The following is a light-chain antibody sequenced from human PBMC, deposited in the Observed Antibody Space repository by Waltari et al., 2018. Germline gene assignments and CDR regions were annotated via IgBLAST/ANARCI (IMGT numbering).Light chain of an antibody. CDR3: QQYNSYQGT. J-gene: IGKJ1*01. CDR2: KAS. CDR1: QSISSW. V-gene: IGKV1-5*03. Sequence: DIQMTQSPSTLSASVGDRVTITCRASQSISSWLAWHQQQPGKAPKLLIYKASSLESGVPSRFSGSGSGTEFTLTISSLQPDDFATYYCQQYNSYQGTFGQGTKVEIK.